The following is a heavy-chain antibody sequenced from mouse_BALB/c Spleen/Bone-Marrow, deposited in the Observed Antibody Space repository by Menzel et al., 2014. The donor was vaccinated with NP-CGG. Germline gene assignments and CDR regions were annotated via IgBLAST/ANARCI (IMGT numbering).Heavy chain of an antibody. CDR3: ARSSTMYWYFDV. CDR1: EYEFPSHD. V-gene: IGHV5-2*01. CDR2: INSDGGST. Sequence: EVKLMESGGGLVQPGESLKLSCESNEYEFPSHDMSWVRRTPEKRLELVAAINSDGGSTYYPDTMERRFIISRDNTKKTLYLQMSSLRSEDTALYYCARSSTMYWYFDVWGAGTTVTVSS. J-gene: IGHJ1*01. D-gene: IGHD2-1*01.